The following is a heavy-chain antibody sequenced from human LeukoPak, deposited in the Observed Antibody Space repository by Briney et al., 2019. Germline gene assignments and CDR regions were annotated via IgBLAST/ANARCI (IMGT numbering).Heavy chain of an antibody. CDR2: IYYSGST. CDR1: GGSISSYY. D-gene: IGHD2-21*02. Sequence: SETLSLTCTVSGGSISSYYWSWIRQPPGKGLEWIGYIYYSGSTNYNPSLKSRVTISVDTSKNQFSLKLSSVTAADTAVYYCARGGAEHIVVVTAIPQTYGMDVWGQGTTVTVSS. CDR3: ARGGAEHIVVVTAIPQTYGMDV. J-gene: IGHJ6*02. V-gene: IGHV4-59*01.